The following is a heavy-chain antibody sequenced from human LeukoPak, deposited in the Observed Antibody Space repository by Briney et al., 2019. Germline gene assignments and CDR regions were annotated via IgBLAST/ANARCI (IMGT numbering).Heavy chain of an antibody. Sequence: GGSLRLSCAASGFTFSSYGMHWVRQAPGKGLEWVAIISYDGSNKYYADSVKGRFTISRDNSKNTLYLQMNSLRAEDTAVYYCAREVPYYYDSSGYFQYWGQGTLVTVSS. J-gene: IGHJ4*02. V-gene: IGHV3-30*03. CDR1: GFTFSSYG. CDR2: ISYDGSNK. D-gene: IGHD3-22*01. CDR3: AREVPYYYDSSGYFQY.